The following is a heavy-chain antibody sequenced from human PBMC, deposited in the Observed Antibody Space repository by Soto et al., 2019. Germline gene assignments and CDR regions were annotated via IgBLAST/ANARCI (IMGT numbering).Heavy chain of an antibody. CDR2: IYYSGST. V-gene: IGHV4-30-4*01. CDR3: ASGRRYDFWSGYLFDY. D-gene: IGHD3-3*01. CDR1: GGSISSGDYY. J-gene: IGHJ4*02. Sequence: PSETLSLTCTVSGGSISSGDYYWSWIRQPPGKGLEWIGYIYYSGSTYYNASLKSRVTISVDTSKNQFSLKLSSVTAADTAVYYCASGRRYDFWSGYLFDYWGQGTLVTSPQ.